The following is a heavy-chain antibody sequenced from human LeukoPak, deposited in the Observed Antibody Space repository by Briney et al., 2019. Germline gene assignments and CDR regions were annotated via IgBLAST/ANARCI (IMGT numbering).Heavy chain of an antibody. V-gene: IGHV4-4*09. D-gene: IGHD3-10*01. CDR1: GASISSSY. Sequence: PSETLSLTCTVSGASISSSYWSWIRQPPGEGLEWIGCIYTSGNTNYNPSLQSRVTMSVDTSKNQFSLNLTSVTAADTAVYYCARLQSYGSGRSYYMDVWANGATVTVSS. CDR3: ARLQSYGSGRSYYMDV. J-gene: IGHJ6*03. CDR2: IYTSGNT.